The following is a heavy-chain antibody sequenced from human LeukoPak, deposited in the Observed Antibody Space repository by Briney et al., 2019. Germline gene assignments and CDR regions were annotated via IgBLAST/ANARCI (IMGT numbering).Heavy chain of an antibody. D-gene: IGHD3-10*01. CDR2: IYHSGST. CDR3: ARDQATRGDYYGSGSPAFFDY. J-gene: IGHJ4*02. V-gene: IGHV4-38-2*02. CDR1: GGSISSGYY. Sequence: SETLSLTCTVSGGSISSGYYWGWIRQPPGKGLEWIGSIYHSGSTYYNLSLKSRVTISVDTSKNQFSLKLSSVTAADTAVYYCARDQATRGDYYGSGSPAFFDYWGQGSLVTVSS.